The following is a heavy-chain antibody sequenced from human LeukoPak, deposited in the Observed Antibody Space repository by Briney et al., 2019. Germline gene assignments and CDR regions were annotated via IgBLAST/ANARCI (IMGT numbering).Heavy chain of an antibody. V-gene: IGHV1-2*02. CDR2: INPNSGGT. CDR1: GGSNYA. CDR3: AREVYGDSSSDY. D-gene: IGHD4-17*01. Sequence: ASVKVSCKASGGSNYAIIWVRQAPGQGLEWMGWINPNSGGTNYAQKFQGRVTMTRDASISTAYLELSRLRSDDTAVYYCAREVYGDSSSDYWGQGTLLTVSS. J-gene: IGHJ4*02.